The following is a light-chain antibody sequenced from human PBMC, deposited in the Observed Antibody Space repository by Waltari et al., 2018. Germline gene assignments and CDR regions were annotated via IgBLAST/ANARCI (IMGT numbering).Light chain of an antibody. V-gene: IGKV3-15*01. CDR3: QQYNGYFTWT. CDR2: AAS. CDR1: QSISIN. J-gene: IGKJ1*01. Sequence: EIAMTQSPVTLSVSPGDTATLSCRASQSISINLAWYQQKPGQAPRLLIYAASTRASGNPARFSGSGSGTEFTLTISSLQSEDFAVYYCQQYNGYFTWTFGEGTKVEIK.